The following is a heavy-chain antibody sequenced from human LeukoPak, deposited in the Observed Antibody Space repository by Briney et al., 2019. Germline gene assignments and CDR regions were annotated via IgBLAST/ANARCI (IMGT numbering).Heavy chain of an antibody. CDR3: TRNWDYSDFFDY. V-gene: IGHV3-73*01. CDR2: IRSKANTYAP. D-gene: IGHD4-11*01. Sequence: GGSLELSCSASGFTFSASAMHWVRQPSGKGLGWVGRIRSKANTYAPAYAASVKGRFTISRDESKNTAYLGMNSLKIEGTAVYYCTRNWDYSDFFDYWGQGTLVTVSS. CDR1: GFTFSASA. J-gene: IGHJ4*02.